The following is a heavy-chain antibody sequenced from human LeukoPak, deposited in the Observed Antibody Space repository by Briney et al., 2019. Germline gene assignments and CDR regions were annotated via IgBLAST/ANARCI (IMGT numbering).Heavy chain of an antibody. V-gene: IGHV1-69-2*01. Sequence: ASVKISCKVSGYTSTDYYMHWVQQAPGKGLEWMGLVDPEDGETIYAEKFQGRVTITADTSTDTAYMELSSLRSEDTAVYYCATDLSVCSGGSCQDYWGQGTLVTVSS. J-gene: IGHJ4*02. CDR1: GYTSTDYY. CDR3: ATDLSVCSGGSCQDY. D-gene: IGHD2-15*01. CDR2: VDPEDGET.